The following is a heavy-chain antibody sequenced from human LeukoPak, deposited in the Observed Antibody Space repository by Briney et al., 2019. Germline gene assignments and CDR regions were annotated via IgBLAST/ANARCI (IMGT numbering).Heavy chain of an antibody. J-gene: IGHJ4*02. CDR2: ISSSSSTI. CDR3: AKSGEAYGARCFDY. CDR1: GFTFSSYS. V-gene: IGHV3-48*04. D-gene: IGHD4-17*01. Sequence: GGSLRLSCAASGFTFSSYSMNWVRQAPGKGLEWVSYISSSSSTIYYADSVKGRFTISRDNAKNSLYLQMNRLRAEDTAVYYCAKSGEAYGARCFDYWGQGTLVTVSS.